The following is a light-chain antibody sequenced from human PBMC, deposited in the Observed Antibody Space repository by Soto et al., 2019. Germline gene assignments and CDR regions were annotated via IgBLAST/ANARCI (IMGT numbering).Light chain of an antibody. J-gene: IGLJ1*01. Sequence: SAPAPPRSVSGSPGQSVTISCTGPSSDVGYYNYVSWYQRLSGKAPKLMIYDVSKRPAGVPERFSSTKSGNTASLTISGLQAEDESDYYCCSYAGSYNIYLCGTGTKVTVL. CDR3: CSYAGSYNIYL. CDR1: SSDVGYYNY. CDR2: DVS. V-gene: IGLV2-11*01.